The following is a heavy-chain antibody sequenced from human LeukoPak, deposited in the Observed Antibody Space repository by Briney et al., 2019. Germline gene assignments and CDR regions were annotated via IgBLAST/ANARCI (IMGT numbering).Heavy chain of an antibody. V-gene: IGHV3-43*02. D-gene: IGHD3-22*01. J-gene: IGHJ4*02. CDR2: ISGDGGDT. CDR3: AKVGESSGGYYSFDY. Sequence: GGSLRLSCAASGYTFDDYAMHWVRQVPGKGLEWVSLISGDGGDTYYADSVKGRFAISRDNSKNSLYLEMNSLRTEDTALYYCAKVGESSGGYYSFDYWGQGTLVTVSS. CDR1: GYTFDDYA.